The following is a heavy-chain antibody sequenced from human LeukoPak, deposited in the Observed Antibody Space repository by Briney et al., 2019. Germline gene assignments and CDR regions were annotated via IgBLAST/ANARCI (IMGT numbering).Heavy chain of an antibody. CDR3: ARMTVSGRDNWFDP. D-gene: IGHD6-19*01. J-gene: IGHJ5*02. Sequence: GASVKVPCKTSGYRFTGYYMHWVRQAPGQGLEWMGWINPKSGDPIYVQKFQGRVTITRNTSINTAYMELSSLRSEDTAVYYCARMTVSGRDNWFDPWGQGTLVTVPS. CDR2: INPKSGDP. CDR1: GYRFTGYY. V-gene: IGHV1-2*02.